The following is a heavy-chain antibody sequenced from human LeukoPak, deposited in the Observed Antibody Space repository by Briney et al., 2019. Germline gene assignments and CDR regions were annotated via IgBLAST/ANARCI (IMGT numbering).Heavy chain of an antibody. J-gene: IGHJ4*02. D-gene: IGHD6-19*01. V-gene: IGHV3-23*01. CDR2: ITNTGGDT. CDR1: GFTFYDHA. CDR3: AKTTTGCSSGRYPGWPVDY. Sequence: GGSLRLSCAASGFTFYDHAMAWVRQAPGKGLEYVSIITNTGGDTHYSDSVKGRFTISRDNSKSTLYLQMNSLTAEDTAVYYCAKTTTGCSSGRYPGWPVDYWGQGTLVTVSS.